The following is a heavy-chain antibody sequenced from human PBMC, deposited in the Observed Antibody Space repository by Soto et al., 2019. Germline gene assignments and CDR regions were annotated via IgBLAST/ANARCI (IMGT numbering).Heavy chain of an antibody. CDR2: ISAGGVST. CDR1: GFTFTNYA. J-gene: IGHJ3*02. D-gene: IGHD3-16*01. CDR3: ASFRLWGSFDI. V-gene: IGHV3-23*01. Sequence: LRLSCATSGFTFTNYAMTWVRQGPGKGLEWVSSISAGGVSTYFADSVKGRFTISRDNSKNTLFLHMNSLRAEDTAVYYCASFRLWGSFDIWGQGTLVTVSS.